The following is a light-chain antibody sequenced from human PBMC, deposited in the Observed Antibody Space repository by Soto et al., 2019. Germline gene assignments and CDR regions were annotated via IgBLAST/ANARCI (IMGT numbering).Light chain of an antibody. Sequence: EIVITHSPATLSFSPVERATLSCRASQSVSINLAWYQQKPGQAPRLLIYGASTRATGIPARFSGSGSGTEFTLTISSLQSEDFAVYYCQQYNNWPPWTFGQGTKVDIK. CDR2: GAS. J-gene: IGKJ1*01. CDR3: QQYNNWPPWT. V-gene: IGKV3-15*01. CDR1: QSVSIN.